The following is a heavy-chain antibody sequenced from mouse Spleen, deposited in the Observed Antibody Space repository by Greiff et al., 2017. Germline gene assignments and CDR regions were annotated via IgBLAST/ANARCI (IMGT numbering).Heavy chain of an antibody. J-gene: IGHJ4*01. V-gene: IGHV1-52*01. D-gene: IGHD2-4*01. CDR3: ARYDYDGAMDY. CDR1: GYTFTSYW. CDR2: IDPSDSET. Sequence: VQLQQSGAELVRPGSSVKLSCKASGYTFTSYWMHWVKQRPIQGLEWIGNIDPSDSETHYNQKFKDKATLTVDKSSSTAYMQLSSLTSEDSAVYYCARYDYDGAMDYWGQGTSVTVSS.